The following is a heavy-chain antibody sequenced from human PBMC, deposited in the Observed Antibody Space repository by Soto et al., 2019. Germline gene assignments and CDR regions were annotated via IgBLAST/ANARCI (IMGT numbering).Heavy chain of an antibody. J-gene: IGHJ6*02. Sequence: SVKVSCKASGGTFSSYAISWVRQAPGQGLEWMGGIIPIFGTANYAQKFQGRVTITADESTSTAYMELSSLRSEDTAVYYCARESSSAFRYYYYGMDVWGQGTTVTVSS. CDR3: ARESSSAFRYYYYGMDV. D-gene: IGHD6-6*01. CDR2: IIPIFGTA. CDR1: GGTFSSYA. V-gene: IGHV1-69*13.